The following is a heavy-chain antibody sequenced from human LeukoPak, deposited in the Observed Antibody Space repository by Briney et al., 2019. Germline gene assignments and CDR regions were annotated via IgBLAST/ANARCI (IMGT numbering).Heavy chain of an antibody. J-gene: IGHJ3*02. D-gene: IGHD5-18*01. CDR1: GGTFSSYA. CDR2: IIPIFGTA. Sequence: SVKVSCKASGGTFSSYAISWVRQAPGQGLEWMGGIIPIFGTANYAQKFQGRVTITTDESTSTAYMELSSLRSEDTAVYYCARGGYSYGLKAFDIWGQGTMVTVSS. CDR3: ARGGYSYGLKAFDI. V-gene: IGHV1-69*05.